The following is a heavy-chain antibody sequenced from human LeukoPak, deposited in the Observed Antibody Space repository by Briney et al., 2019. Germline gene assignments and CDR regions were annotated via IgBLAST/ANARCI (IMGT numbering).Heavy chain of an antibody. CDR1: GYSISSGYQ. D-gene: IGHD2-8*01. CDR3: ARARWYCTNGVCYRSWFDP. V-gene: IGHV4-38-2*01. CDR2: INHSGST. J-gene: IGHJ5*02. Sequence: PSETLSLTCAVSGYSISSGYQWGWIRQPPGKGLEWIGSINHSGSTNYNPSLKSRVTISVDTSKNQFSLKLSSVTAADTAVYYCARARWYCTNGVCYRSWFDPWGQGTLVTVSS.